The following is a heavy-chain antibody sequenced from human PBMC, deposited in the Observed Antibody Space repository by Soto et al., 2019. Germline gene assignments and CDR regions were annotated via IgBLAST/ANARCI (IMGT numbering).Heavy chain of an antibody. V-gene: IGHV1-46*01. CDR2: INPSGTPS. Sequence: ASVKVSCKASGFIFTNFFMHWVRQAPGQGPEWMGVINPSGTPSSIAQKFQDRFTMTRETSTSTAYMELSSLRSEDTAVYYCAREIIAVAANWFDPWGQGTLVTVSS. CDR3: AREIIAVAANWFDP. CDR1: GFIFTNFF. D-gene: IGHD6-19*01. J-gene: IGHJ5*02.